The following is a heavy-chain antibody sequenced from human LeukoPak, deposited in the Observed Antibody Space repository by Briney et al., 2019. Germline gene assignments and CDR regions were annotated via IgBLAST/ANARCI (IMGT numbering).Heavy chain of an antibody. Sequence: GGSLRLSCAASGFTFSDYYMSWIRQAPGKGLEWVSYISSSSSYTNYADSVKGRFTISRDTAKNSLYLQMNSLRAEDTAVYYCARAYSSGWYGDYWGQGTLVTVSS. CDR1: GFTFSDYY. CDR3: ARAYSSGWYGDY. J-gene: IGHJ4*02. D-gene: IGHD6-19*01. V-gene: IGHV3-11*06. CDR2: ISSSSSYT.